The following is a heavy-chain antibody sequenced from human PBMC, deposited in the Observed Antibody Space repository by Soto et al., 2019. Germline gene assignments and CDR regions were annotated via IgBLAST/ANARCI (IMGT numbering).Heavy chain of an antibody. Sequence: QVQLVQSGAEVKKPGSSVKVSCKASGGTFSSYAISWVRQAPGQGLEWMGGIIPIFGTANYAQKFQGRVTITADESTSTAYMELSSLRSEDTAVYYCASTYYDSSGYYYYYYGMDVWGQGTTVTVSS. CDR3: ASTYYDSSGYYYYYYGMDV. D-gene: IGHD3-22*01. V-gene: IGHV1-69*01. CDR2: IIPIFGTA. J-gene: IGHJ6*02. CDR1: GGTFSSYA.